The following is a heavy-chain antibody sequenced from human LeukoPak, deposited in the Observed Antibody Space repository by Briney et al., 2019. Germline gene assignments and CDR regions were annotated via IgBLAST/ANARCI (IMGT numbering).Heavy chain of an antibody. CDR2: IYPGDSET. V-gene: IGHV5-51*01. J-gene: IGHJ4*02. Sequence: GESLQISCQVSGHHFTNYWVGWVRQMPGKGLEWMGIIYPGDSETRYSPSFQGQVTLSADKSISTAYLQWSSLKASDTAIYYCAVLPSGGFDWYFDYWGQGTLVTVSS. D-gene: IGHD1-26*01. CDR1: GHHFTNYW. CDR3: AVLPSGGFDWYFDY.